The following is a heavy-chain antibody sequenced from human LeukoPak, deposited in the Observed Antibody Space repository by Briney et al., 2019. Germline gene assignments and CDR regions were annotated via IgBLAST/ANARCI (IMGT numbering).Heavy chain of an antibody. CDR3: AKDIGRYSPYYFDY. Sequence: GGSLRLSCTASGFTFGDYAMSWFRQAPGKGLEWVGFIRSKAYGGTTEYAASVKGRFTISRDDSKSIAYLQMNSLRTEDTALYYCAKDIGRYSPYYFDYWGQGTLVTVSS. CDR2: IRSKAYGGTT. D-gene: IGHD2-15*01. J-gene: IGHJ4*02. V-gene: IGHV3-49*03. CDR1: GFTFGDYA.